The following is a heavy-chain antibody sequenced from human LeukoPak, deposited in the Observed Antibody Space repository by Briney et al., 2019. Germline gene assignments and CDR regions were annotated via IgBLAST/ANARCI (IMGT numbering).Heavy chain of an antibody. J-gene: IGHJ5*02. Sequence: PGGPLRLSCAASGFTVSSNYMSRVRQAPGKGLEWVSVIYSGGSTYYADSVKGRFTISRDNSKNTLYLQMSSLRAEDTAVYYCAREGAEGHFDPWGQGTLVTVSS. CDR3: AREGAEGHFDP. V-gene: IGHV3-66*01. CDR2: IYSGGST. CDR1: GFTVSSNY.